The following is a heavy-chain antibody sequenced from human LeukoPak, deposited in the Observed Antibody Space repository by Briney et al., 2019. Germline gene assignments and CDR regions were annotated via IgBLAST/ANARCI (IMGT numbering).Heavy chain of an antibody. J-gene: IGHJ5*02. CDR3: AKEGWNCENWFDP. Sequence: GGSLRLSCAASGFTFRSYGMHWVRQAPGKGLEWVSAISGSGGSTYYADSVKGRFTISRDNSKNTLYLQMNSLRAEDTAVYYCAKEGWNCENWFDPWGQGTLVTVSS. D-gene: IGHD1-7*01. CDR1: GFTFRSYG. CDR2: ISGSGGST. V-gene: IGHV3-23*01.